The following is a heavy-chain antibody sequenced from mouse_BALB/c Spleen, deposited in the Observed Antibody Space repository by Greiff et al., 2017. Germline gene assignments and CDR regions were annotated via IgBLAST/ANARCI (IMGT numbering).Heavy chain of an antibody. CDR2: IDTSDSYT. D-gene: IGHD1-1*01. CDR1: GYTFTDYW. Sequence: QVQLQQPGAELVMPGASVKMSCEASGYTFTDYWMHWVKQRPGQGLEWIGAIDTSDSYTSYNQKFKGKATLTVDESSSTAYMQLSSLTSEDSAVYYCARGYYGSSSAWFAYWGQGTLVTVSA. J-gene: IGHJ3*01. CDR3: ARGYYGSSSAWFAY. V-gene: IGHV1-69*01.